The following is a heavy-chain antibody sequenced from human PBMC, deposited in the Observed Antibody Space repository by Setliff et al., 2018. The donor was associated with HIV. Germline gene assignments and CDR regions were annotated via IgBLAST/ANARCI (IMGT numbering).Heavy chain of an antibody. V-gene: IGHV4-39*07. Sequence: TLSLTCTVSGGSISSNSYYWGWIRQPPGKGLEWIGSIYHSGRTYYNPSLKSRVTISVDTSKNQFSLMLDSVTAADTAVYYCARNSQKGIQPLLLASWGPGTLVTVS. CDR3: ARNSQKGIQPLLLAS. D-gene: IGHD1-1*01. J-gene: IGHJ4*02. CDR1: GGSISSNSYY. CDR2: IYHSGRT.